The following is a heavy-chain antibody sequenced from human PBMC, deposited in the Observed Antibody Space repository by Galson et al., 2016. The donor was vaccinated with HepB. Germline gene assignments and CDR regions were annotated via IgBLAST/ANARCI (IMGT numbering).Heavy chain of an antibody. CDR2: IIPMFRTP. V-gene: IGHV1-69*13. D-gene: IGHD4-17*01. CDR1: GYTFTSHY. Sequence: SVKVSCKASGYTFTSHYIHWVRQAPGQGLEWMGGIIPMFRTPTYAQKFQGRVTITADEGTRTAYMDLSSLRPEDTALYYCARVADYGDAYYYYAMDVWGPGTTVTVSS. J-gene: IGHJ6*02. CDR3: ARVADYGDAYYYYAMDV.